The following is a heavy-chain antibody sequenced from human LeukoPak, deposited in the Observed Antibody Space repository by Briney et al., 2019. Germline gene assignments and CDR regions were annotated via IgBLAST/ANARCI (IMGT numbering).Heavy chain of an antibody. CDR1: GFTFSSYA. V-gene: IGHV3-30*04. CDR2: ISYDGSNK. J-gene: IGHJ4*02. CDR3: AKVGGIWFGDPWGYFDY. Sequence: PGGSLRLSCAASGFTFSSYAMHWVRQAPGKGLEWVAVISYDGSNKYYADSVKGRFTISRDNSKNTLYLQMNSLRAEDTAVYYCAKVGGIWFGDPWGYFDYWGQGTLVTVSS. D-gene: IGHD3-10*01.